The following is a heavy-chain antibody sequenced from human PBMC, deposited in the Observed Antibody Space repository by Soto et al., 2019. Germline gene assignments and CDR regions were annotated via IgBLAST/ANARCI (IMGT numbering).Heavy chain of an antibody. J-gene: IGHJ5*01. CDR1: GDSISTVDYF. CDR2: IYKSTNT. V-gene: IGHV4-30-4*01. CDR3: ARGRYCLTGRCFPNWFDS. D-gene: IGHD2-15*01. Sequence: QVHLLESGPGLVKPSQTLSLTCSVSGDSISTVDYFWAWIRQPPGQALEYIGYIYKSTNTYYNPSFESRVAISLETSKSQFSLNVTSVTAADTAVYFCARGRYCLTGRCFPNWFDSWGQGTLVTVSS.